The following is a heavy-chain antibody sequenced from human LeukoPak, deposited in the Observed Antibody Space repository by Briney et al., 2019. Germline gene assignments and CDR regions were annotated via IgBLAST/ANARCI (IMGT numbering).Heavy chain of an antibody. D-gene: IGHD1-7*01. V-gene: IGHV1-2*02. Sequence: ASVKVSCKSSGYVFTTYHIHWVRQAPGQGLELEGWINPNTGGANHVQKFQGRVTMTRDTSIATAYMELSGLKSDDTALYFCATFTGTTAYWGQGTLVTVSS. CDR3: ATFTGTTAY. CDR1: GYVFTTYH. J-gene: IGHJ4*02. CDR2: INPNTGGA.